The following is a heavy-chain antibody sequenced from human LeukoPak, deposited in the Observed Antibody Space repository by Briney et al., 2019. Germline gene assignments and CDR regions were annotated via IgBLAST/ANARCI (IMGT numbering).Heavy chain of an antibody. J-gene: IGHJ3*02. CDR1: GFTFSSYS. CDR3: ASFTVVVASDI. Sequence: NTGGSLRLSCAASGFTFSSYSMNWVRQAPGKGLEWVSSISSGSSYKYYADSVKGRFTISRDNAKNSLYLQMNSLRAEDTALYFCASFTVVVASDIWGQGTMVTVSS. V-gene: IGHV3-21*01. CDR2: ISSGSSYK. D-gene: IGHD2-21*01.